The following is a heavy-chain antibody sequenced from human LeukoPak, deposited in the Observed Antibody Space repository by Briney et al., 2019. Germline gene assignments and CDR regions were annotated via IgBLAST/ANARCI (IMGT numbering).Heavy chain of an antibody. CDR1: GGSFSGYY. D-gene: IGHD6-6*01. CDR3: ARGIAARHYYYYYMDV. J-gene: IGHJ6*03. CDR2: INHSGST. Sequence: MPSETLSLTCAVYGGSFSGYYWSWIRQPPGKGLEWIGEINHSGSTNYNPSLKSRVTISVDTSKDQFSLKLSSVAAADTAVYYCARGIAARHYYYYYMDVWGKGTTVTVSS. V-gene: IGHV4-34*01.